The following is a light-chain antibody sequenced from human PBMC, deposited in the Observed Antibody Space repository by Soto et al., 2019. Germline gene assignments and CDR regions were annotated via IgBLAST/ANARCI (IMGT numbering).Light chain of an antibody. V-gene: IGKV1-5*01. Sequence: DIQMTQSPSTLSASVGDTVTIACRASQTISPWLAWFQQKPGKAPKLLIYDVFTLESGVPSRFNGSGSGTEFTLTISSLQPDDFATYFCQQYDSYSRTFGQGTRVELK. CDR2: DVF. J-gene: IGKJ1*01. CDR1: QTISPW. CDR3: QQYDSYSRT.